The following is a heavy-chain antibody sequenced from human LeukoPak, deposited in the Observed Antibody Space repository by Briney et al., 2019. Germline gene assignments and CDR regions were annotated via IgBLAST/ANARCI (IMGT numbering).Heavy chain of an antibody. CDR2: IYTSGST. D-gene: IGHD3-3*01. CDR3: ARVGFWSGYWFDP. V-gene: IGHV4-61*02. Sequence: SQTLSLTCTVSGGSISSGSYYWSWIRQPAGKGVEWIGRIYTSGSTNYNPSLKSRVTISVDTSKNQFSLKLSSVTAADTAVYYCARVGFWSGYWFDPWGQGTLVTVSS. CDR1: GGSISSGSYY. J-gene: IGHJ5*02.